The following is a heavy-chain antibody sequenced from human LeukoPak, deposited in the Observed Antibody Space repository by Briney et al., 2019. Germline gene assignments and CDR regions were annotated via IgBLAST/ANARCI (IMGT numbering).Heavy chain of an antibody. V-gene: IGHV3-30-3*01. CDR3: ARSPLSTSWLTDLDYYFDS. J-gene: IGHJ4*02. CDR1: GFTFSSYN. CDR2: ISSDGSTK. D-gene: IGHD6-13*01. Sequence: PGRSLRLSCAASGFTFSSYNIHWVRQAPGKGLHWVALISSDGSTKYYADCVKGRFTISRDNSKNTLSLQMNSLRSEDTAVYYCARSPLSTSWLTDLDYYFDSWGQGTLVTVSS.